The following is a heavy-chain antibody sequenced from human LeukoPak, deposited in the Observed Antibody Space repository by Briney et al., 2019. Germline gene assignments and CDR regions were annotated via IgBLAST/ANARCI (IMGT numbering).Heavy chain of an antibody. Sequence: ASVKVSCKASGYTFTGYYMHWVRQAPGQGLEWMGWINPNSGGTNYAQKFQGRVTMTRDTSISTAYMELSRLRSDDTAVYYCARDLGGSGSYTPFDYWGQGTLVTVSS. D-gene: IGHD3-10*01. CDR1: GYTFTGYY. CDR3: ARDLGGSGSYTPFDY. J-gene: IGHJ4*02. V-gene: IGHV1-2*02. CDR2: INPNSGGT.